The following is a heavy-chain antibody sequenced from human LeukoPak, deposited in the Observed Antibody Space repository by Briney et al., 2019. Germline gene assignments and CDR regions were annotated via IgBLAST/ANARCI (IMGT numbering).Heavy chain of an antibody. CDR2: ITSSTLYI. V-gene: IGHV3-21*01. Sequence: GGSLRLSCAASGFTFSSYSMNWGGQAPGKGGEWVCSITSSTLYIYYADSVKRRFTISRDNANTSLYLQMNSLTAEDTAVYYRARDSKRYSSSSDHWGQGTLVTVSS. CDR3: ARDSKRYSSSSDH. J-gene: IGHJ5*02. D-gene: IGHD6-6*01. CDR1: GFTFSSYS.